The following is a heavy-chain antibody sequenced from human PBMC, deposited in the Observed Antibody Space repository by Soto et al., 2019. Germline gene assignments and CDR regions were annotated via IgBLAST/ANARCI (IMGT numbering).Heavy chain of an antibody. CDR3: AAGGSWARLDN. D-gene: IGHD6-13*01. V-gene: IGHV1-69*01. CDR2: IITAFGTA. J-gene: IGHJ4*02. CDR1: GGTLNNYA. Sequence: QVQLVQSGAEVKKPGSSLKVSCTASGGTLNNYAISWLRQAPGQGLEWMGGIITAFGTAIYAQKFQGRVSITADESTQTAHMDLSSLRSEDTAVYCCAAGGSWARLDNWGQGTLVTVSS.